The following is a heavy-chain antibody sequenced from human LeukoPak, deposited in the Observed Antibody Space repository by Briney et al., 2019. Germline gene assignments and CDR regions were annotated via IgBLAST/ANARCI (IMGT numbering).Heavy chain of an antibody. J-gene: IGHJ4*02. CDR1: GFTLSSYA. V-gene: IGHV3-21*01. Sequence: PGGSLRLSCAASGFTLSSYATTWVRQAPGKGLEWVSSISSSSSYIYYADSVKGRFTISRDNAKNSLYLQMNSLRPEDTAMYYCASHYKTTGSNPQPDYWGQGTLVTVSS. CDR3: ASHYKTTGSNPQPDY. CDR2: ISSSSSYI. D-gene: IGHD4-11*01.